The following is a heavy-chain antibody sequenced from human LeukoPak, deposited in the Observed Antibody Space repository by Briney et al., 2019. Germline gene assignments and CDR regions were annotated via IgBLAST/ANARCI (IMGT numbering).Heavy chain of an antibody. D-gene: IGHD2-2*01. Sequence: SETLSLTCAVYGGSFSGYYWSWIRQPPGKGLEWIGEINHSGSTNYNPSLKSRVTISVDTSKNQFSLKLSSVTAADTAVYYCARIVVGVPWESTQKNFDYWGQGTLVTVSS. J-gene: IGHJ4*02. V-gene: IGHV4-34*01. CDR2: INHSGST. CDR3: ARIVVGVPWESTQKNFDY. CDR1: GGSFSGYY.